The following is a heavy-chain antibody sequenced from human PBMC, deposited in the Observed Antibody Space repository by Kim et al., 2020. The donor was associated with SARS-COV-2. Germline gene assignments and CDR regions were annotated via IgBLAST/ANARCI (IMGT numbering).Heavy chain of an antibody. CDR2: ISGSGGRT. Sequence: GGSLRLSCAASGFTFSSYAMSWVRQAPGKGLEWVSAISGSGGRTYYADSVKGRFTISRDNSKNTLYLQMNSLRAEDTAVYYCAKDRWDFWSGHTLYYYYYGMDVWGQGTTVTVSS. V-gene: IGHV3-23*01. CDR3: AKDRWDFWSGHTLYYYYYGMDV. J-gene: IGHJ6*02. D-gene: IGHD3-3*01. CDR1: GFTFSSYA.